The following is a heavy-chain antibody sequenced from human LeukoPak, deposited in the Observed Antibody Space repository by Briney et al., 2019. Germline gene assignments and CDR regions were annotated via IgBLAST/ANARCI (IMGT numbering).Heavy chain of an antibody. J-gene: IGHJ6*03. D-gene: IGHD3-10*01. CDR1: GFTFSSHW. CDR3: ARDWGLTYYYFYYYMDV. Sequence: GGSLRLSCAASGFTFSSHWMSWVRQAPGKGLEWVANIKKDGSEKYYVDSVKGRFTISRDNAKNSLYLQMNSLRGEDTAVYYCARDWGLTYYYFYYYMDVWGKGTTVTVSS. CDR2: IKKDGSEK. V-gene: IGHV3-7*01.